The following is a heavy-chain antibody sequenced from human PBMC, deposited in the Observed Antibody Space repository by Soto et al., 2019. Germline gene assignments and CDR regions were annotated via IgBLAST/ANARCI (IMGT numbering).Heavy chain of an antibody. CDR3: ARINYDFWSGYYTAINNWFDP. Sequence: QVTLKESGPALVKPTETLTLTCTVSGFSLSNARMGVSWIRQPPGKALEWLAHIFSNDEKSYSTSLKSRLTISKDTSKSQVVLTMTNMDPVDTATYYCARINYDFWSGYYTAINNWFDPWGQGTLVTVSS. D-gene: IGHD3-3*01. CDR2: IFSNDEK. J-gene: IGHJ5*02. V-gene: IGHV2-26*01. CDR1: GFSLSNARMG.